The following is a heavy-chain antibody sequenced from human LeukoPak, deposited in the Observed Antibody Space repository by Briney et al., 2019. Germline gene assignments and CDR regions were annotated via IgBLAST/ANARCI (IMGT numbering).Heavy chain of an antibody. V-gene: IGHV1-2*02. CDR2: INPNSGGT. Sequence: ASVKVSCKASGYTFTGYYMHWVRQAPGQGLEWMGWINPNSGGTNYAQKFQGRVTITRDTSISTAYMELSRLRSDDTAVYYCARDRCSGGSCSNYFDYWGQGTLVTVSS. CDR3: ARDRCSGGSCSNYFDY. D-gene: IGHD2-15*01. CDR1: GYTFTGYY. J-gene: IGHJ4*02.